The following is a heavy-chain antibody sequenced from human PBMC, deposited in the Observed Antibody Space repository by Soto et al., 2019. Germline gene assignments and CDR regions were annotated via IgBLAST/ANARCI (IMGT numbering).Heavy chain of an antibody. Sequence: EVQLVESGGGLVQPGGSLRLSCAASGVTFSSYWMSWVRQAPGKGLEWVANIKQEGSEKYYVGSVKGRFTISIDSAKNSLYLQMNSLRAEDTAVYYCARMQRGYSYGDRYYYYGMDVWGQGTTVTVSS. CDR2: IKQEGSEK. CDR3: ARMQRGYSYGDRYYYYGMDV. D-gene: IGHD5-18*01. V-gene: IGHV3-7*01. J-gene: IGHJ6*02. CDR1: GVTFSSYW.